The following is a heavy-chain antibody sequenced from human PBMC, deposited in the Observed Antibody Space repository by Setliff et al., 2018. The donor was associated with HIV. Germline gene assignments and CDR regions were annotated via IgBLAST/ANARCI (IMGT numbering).Heavy chain of an antibody. J-gene: IGHJ6*03. D-gene: IGHD1-7*01. CDR3: TRDFPFDWNCVMDV. V-gene: IGHV3-21*01. CDR1: GFTFSSYS. Sequence: GGSLRLSCAASGFTFSSYSMNWVSQAPGKGLEWVSSISSSSTYIFYADSVKGRFTISRDNAKNSMYLQMNSLRAEDTAVYYCTRDFPFDWNCVMDVWGKGTTVTVSS. CDR2: ISSSSTYI.